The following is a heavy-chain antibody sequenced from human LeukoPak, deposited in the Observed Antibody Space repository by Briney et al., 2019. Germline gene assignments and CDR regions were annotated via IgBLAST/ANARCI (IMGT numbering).Heavy chain of an antibody. V-gene: IGHV3-30*18. CDR3: AKGIDSSGYYPTDY. Sequence: GGSLRLSCAASGFTFSSYGMHWVRQAPGKGLEWVAVISYDGSNKYYADSVKGRFTISRDNSKNTLYLQMNSLRAEDTAVYSCAKGIDSSGYYPTDYWGQGTLVTVCS. CDR2: ISYDGSNK. J-gene: IGHJ4*02. CDR1: GFTFSSYG. D-gene: IGHD3-22*01.